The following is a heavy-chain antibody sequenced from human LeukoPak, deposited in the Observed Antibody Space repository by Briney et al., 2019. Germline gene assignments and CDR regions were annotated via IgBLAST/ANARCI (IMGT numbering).Heavy chain of an antibody. D-gene: IGHD3-9*01. CDR1: GFTFSSYE. Sequence: PGGSLRLSCAASGFTFSSYEMNWVRQAPGKGLEWVSYTSSSGSTIYYADSVKGRFTISRDNAKNSLYLQMNSLRAEDTAVYYCARDRNDILTGYYSYYYYGMDVWGQGTTVTVS. J-gene: IGHJ6*02. V-gene: IGHV3-48*03. CDR2: TSSSGSTI. CDR3: ARDRNDILTGYYSYYYYGMDV.